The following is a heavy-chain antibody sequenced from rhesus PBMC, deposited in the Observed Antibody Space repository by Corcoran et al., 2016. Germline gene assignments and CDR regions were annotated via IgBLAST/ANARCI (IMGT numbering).Heavy chain of an antibody. CDR1: GYSISRGYG. J-gene: IGHJ4*01. V-gene: IGHV4-127*01. CDR3: ARSPSGDY. Sequence: QVQLQESGPGLVKPSDTLSLTCPVSGYSISRGYGWSWPRPPPGKGLEGIGYIGGSSGSPHYNPSLKSRVTISKDTSRNQFSLKLTSVTAADTAVYYCARSPSGDYWGQGVLVTVSS. CDR2: IGGSSGSP.